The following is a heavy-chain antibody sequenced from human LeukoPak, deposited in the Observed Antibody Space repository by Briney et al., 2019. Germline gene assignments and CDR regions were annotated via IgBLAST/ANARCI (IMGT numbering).Heavy chain of an antibody. Sequence: PSETLSLTCTVSGGSISSYYWSWIRQPPGKGLEWIGYIYYSGSTNYNASLKSRVTISVDTSKNQFSLKLSSVTAADTAVYYCARAGRERFLEWLPLYYFDYWGQGTLVTVSS. CDR3: ARAGRERFLEWLPLYYFDY. D-gene: IGHD3-3*01. CDR2: IYYSGST. CDR1: GGSISSYY. V-gene: IGHV4-59*01. J-gene: IGHJ4*02.